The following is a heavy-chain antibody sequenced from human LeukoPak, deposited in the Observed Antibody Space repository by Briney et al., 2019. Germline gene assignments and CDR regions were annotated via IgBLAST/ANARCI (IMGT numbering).Heavy chain of an antibody. CDR3: VKSIYYDSSGPFDY. CDR2: ISWNSGSI. CDR1: GFTFDDYA. J-gene: IGHJ4*02. D-gene: IGHD3-22*01. Sequence: GGSLRLSCAASGFTFDDYAMHWVRQAPGKGLEWVSGISWNSGSIGYAYSVKGRFTIYRDNAKNSLYLQMNSLRPEDMALYYCVKSIYYDSSGPFDYWGQGTLVTVSS. V-gene: IGHV3-9*03.